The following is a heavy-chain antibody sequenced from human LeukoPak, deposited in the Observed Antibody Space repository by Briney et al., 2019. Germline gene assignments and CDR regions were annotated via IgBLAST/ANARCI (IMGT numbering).Heavy chain of an antibody. D-gene: IGHD3-9*01. CDR2: IYPGDSDT. CDR3: ARLPISAMSAFDI. Sequence: GESLKISCKGSGYSFTSYWIGWVRQMPGKGLEWMGIIYPGDSDTRYSPSFQGQVTTSADKSISTAYLQWSSLKASDTAMYYCARLPISAMSAFDIWGQGTMVTVSS. J-gene: IGHJ3*02. CDR1: GYSFTSYW. V-gene: IGHV5-51*01.